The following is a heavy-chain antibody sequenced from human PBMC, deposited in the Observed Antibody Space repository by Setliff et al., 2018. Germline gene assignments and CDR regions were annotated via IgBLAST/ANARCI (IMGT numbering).Heavy chain of an antibody. V-gene: IGHV4-38-2*01. CDR3: TVYNTGSSKDHY. CDR2: INHSGST. CDR1: GYSISSGYY. D-gene: IGHD2-8*02. J-gene: IGHJ4*02. Sequence: SETLSLTCAVSGYSISSGYYWGWIRQPPGKGLEWIGEINHSGSTNYNPALKSRVTISVDTSKNQFSLKLSSVTAADTALYYCTVYNTGSSKDHYWGQGTPVTVSS.